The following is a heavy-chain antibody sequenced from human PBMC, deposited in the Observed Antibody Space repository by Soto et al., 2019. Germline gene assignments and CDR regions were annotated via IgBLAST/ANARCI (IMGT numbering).Heavy chain of an antibody. J-gene: IGHJ5*02. CDR2: ISSSSSYT. V-gene: IGHV3-11*05. D-gene: IGHD3-10*01. Sequence: GGSLRLSCAASGFYFSDYDMSWIRQAPGKGLEWVSYISSSSSYTNYADSVKGRFTISRDNAKNSLYLQMNSLRAEDTAVYYCARDHYGPGWFDPWGQGTLVTVSS. CDR3: ARDHYGPGWFDP. CDR1: GFYFSDYD.